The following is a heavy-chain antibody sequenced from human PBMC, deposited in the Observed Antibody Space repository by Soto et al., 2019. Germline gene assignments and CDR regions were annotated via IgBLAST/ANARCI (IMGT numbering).Heavy chain of an antibody. D-gene: IGHD3-16*01. Sequence: SETLSLTCTVSGGSISSYYWSWIRQPPGKGLEWIGYIYYSGSTNYNPSLKSRVTISVDTSKNQFSLKLSSVTAADTAVYYCAREPRGEGWFDPWGQGTLVTVSS. CDR3: AREPRGEGWFDP. CDR1: GGSISSYY. V-gene: IGHV4-59*01. CDR2: IYYSGST. J-gene: IGHJ5*02.